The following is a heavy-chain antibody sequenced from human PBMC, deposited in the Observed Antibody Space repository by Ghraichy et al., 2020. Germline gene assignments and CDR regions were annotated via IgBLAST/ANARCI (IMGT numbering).Heavy chain of an antibody. V-gene: IGHV4-59*01. Sequence: SETLSLTCTVSGGSISSYYWSWIRQPTGKGLEWIGYIYYSGSTNYNPSLKSRVTISVDTSKNQFSLKLSSVTAADTAVYYCARGYYDFWSGYYTANWFDPWGQGTLVTVSS. CDR2: IYYSGST. J-gene: IGHJ5*02. CDR1: GGSISSYY. D-gene: IGHD3-3*01. CDR3: ARGYYDFWSGYYTANWFDP.